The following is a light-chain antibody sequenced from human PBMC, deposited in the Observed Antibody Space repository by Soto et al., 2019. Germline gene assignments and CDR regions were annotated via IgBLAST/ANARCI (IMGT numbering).Light chain of an antibody. CDR1: QNVSSRY. CDR2: GAF. J-gene: IGKJ3*01. Sequence: EIVLTQSPGTLSLSPGERATLSCRASQNVSSRYLAWYHQKPGQAPRLLIYGAFSRATGIPDRFSGSGSGTDFTLTISSLQSEDFGVYYCQQSSTFGPGTKVDIK. V-gene: IGKV3-20*01. CDR3: QQSST.